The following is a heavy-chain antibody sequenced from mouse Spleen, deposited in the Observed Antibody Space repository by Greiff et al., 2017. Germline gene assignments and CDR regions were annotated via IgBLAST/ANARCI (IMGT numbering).Heavy chain of an antibody. V-gene: IGHV1-69*01. Sequence: QVQLQQPGAELVMPGASVKLSCKASGYTFTSYWMHWVKQRPGQGLEWIGETDPSDSYTNYNQKFKGKATLTVDKSSSTAYMQLSSLTSEDSAVYYCARVRTGTGMAYWGQGTLVTVSA. D-gene: IGHD4-1*01. CDR3: ARVRTGTGMAY. CDR2: TDPSDSYT. J-gene: IGHJ3*01. CDR1: GYTFTSYW.